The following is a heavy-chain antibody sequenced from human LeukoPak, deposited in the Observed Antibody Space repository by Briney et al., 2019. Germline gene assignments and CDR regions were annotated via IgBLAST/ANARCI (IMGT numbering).Heavy chain of an antibody. Sequence: SETLSLTCTVSGGSISSGSYYWSWIRQPAGKGLEWIGRIYTNGSINYNPSLKSRVTISVDTSKSQFSLKLSSVTAADTAVYYCARVNPPRYSYAYYMDVWGKGTTVTVSS. CDR2: IYTNGSI. CDR3: ARVNPPRYSYAYYMDV. CDR1: GGSISSGSYY. D-gene: IGHD5-18*01. J-gene: IGHJ6*03. V-gene: IGHV4-61*02.